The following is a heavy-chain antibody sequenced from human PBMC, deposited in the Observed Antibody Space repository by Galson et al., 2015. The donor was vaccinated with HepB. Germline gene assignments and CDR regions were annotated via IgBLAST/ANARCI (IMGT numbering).Heavy chain of an antibody. CDR2: INVGNGNT. J-gene: IGHJ6*02. Sequence: SVKVSCKASGYIFTSYALHWVRQAPGQTFEWMGWINVGNGNTRYSQKFQGRVTITRDTSASTAYMDLTTLRSEDTAVYYCARLTAADNYYAMDVWGQGTTVTVSS. D-gene: IGHD6-25*01. CDR3: ARLTAADNYYAMDV. V-gene: IGHV1-3*01. CDR1: GYIFTSYA.